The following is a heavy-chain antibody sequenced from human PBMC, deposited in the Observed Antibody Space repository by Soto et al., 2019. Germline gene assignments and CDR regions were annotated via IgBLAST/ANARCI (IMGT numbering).Heavy chain of an antibody. V-gene: IGHV4-59*01. J-gene: IGHJ5*02. D-gene: IGHD3-10*01. Sequence: QVQLQESGPGLVKPSETLSLTCTVSGGSISGYYWSWIRQPPGKGLEYIGYIYYSGSTNYNPSLESRVTISVDTSQNQFSLKLSSVTAADTAVYFCARLPSGKYQNWFDPWGQGTLVTVSS. CDR2: IYYSGST. CDR3: ARLPSGKYQNWFDP. CDR1: GGSISGYY.